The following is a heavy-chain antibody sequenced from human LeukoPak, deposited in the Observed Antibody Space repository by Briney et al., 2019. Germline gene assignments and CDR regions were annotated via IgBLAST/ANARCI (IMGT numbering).Heavy chain of an antibody. CDR3: ARPRNGGDFDY. V-gene: IGHV3-53*01. CDR2: IYSSGST. J-gene: IGHJ4*02. Sequence: QPGGSLRLSCAASGFTVSSNYMSWVRQAPGKGLEWVSVIYSSGSTYYADSVKGRFTISRDNSKNTLYLQMNSLRAEDTAVYYCARPRNGGDFDYWGQGTLVTVSS. CDR1: GFTVSSNY. D-gene: IGHD3-16*01.